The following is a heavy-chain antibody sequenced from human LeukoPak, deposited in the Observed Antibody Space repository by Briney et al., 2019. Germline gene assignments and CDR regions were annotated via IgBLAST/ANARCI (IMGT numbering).Heavy chain of an antibody. V-gene: IGHV1-2*02. CDR3: ARDPSTVTTRHLDY. J-gene: IGHJ4*02. CDR2: INPNSGGT. Sequence: GASVKVSCKASGYTFTDSYMHWVRQAPGQGLEWMGWINPNSGGTNYAQKFQGRVTMTRDTSISTAYMELSRLRSDDTAMYHCARDPSTVTTRHLDYWGQGTLVTVSS. CDR1: GYTFTDSY. D-gene: IGHD4-17*01.